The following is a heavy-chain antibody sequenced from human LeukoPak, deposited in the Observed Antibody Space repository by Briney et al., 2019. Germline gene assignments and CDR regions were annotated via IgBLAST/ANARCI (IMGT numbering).Heavy chain of an antibody. D-gene: IGHD5-12*01. CDR3: ATNVGVATTEDY. V-gene: IGHV4-39*07. Sequence: PSETLSLTCTVSGGSISSTSYYWGWIRQPPGKGLEWIGSISYSGSTYYNPSLRSRVSILIDTSKNHFSLRLNSVTAADTAVYYCATNVGVATTEDYWGQGTLVTVSS. CDR2: ISYSGST. CDR1: GGSISSTSYY. J-gene: IGHJ4*02.